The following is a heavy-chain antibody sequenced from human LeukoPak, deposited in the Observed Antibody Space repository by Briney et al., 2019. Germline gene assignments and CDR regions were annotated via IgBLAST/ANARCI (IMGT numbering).Heavy chain of an antibody. CDR2: IYHSGST. Sequence: TTSETLSLTCAVSGGSISSRNWWSWVRQPPGQGLEWIGEIYHSGSTNYNPSLKSRVTVSVDKSKNQFSLKLSSVTAADTAVYYCARMRSWANDAFDIWGQGTMVTVSS. D-gene: IGHD3-16*01. V-gene: IGHV4-4*02. CDR3: ARMRSWANDAFDI. J-gene: IGHJ3*02. CDR1: GGSISSRNW.